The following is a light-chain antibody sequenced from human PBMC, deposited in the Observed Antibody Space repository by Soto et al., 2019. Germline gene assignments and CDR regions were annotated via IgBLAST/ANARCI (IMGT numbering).Light chain of an antibody. CDR1: SSDVGGYNY. CDR3: SSYAGSNNYV. CDR2: EVS. Sequence: ALTQPPSASGSPVQSVTISFTVTSSDVGGYNYISWYQQHPGKAPKLMIYEVSKRPSGVPDRFSGSKSGNTASLTVSGLQAEDEADYYCSSYAGSNNYVFGTGTKVTVL. J-gene: IGLJ1*01. V-gene: IGLV2-8*01.